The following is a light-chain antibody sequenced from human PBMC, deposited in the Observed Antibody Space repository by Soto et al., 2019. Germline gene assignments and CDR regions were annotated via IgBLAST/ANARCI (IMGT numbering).Light chain of an antibody. CDR2: GAS. V-gene: IGKV3-20*01. Sequence: EIALTQSPGTLSLSPGERATLSCRSSQSVSNNYLAWYQQKPGQAPRLLIYGASSRATGIPNRFSCSGSGTDFTLTISRLEPEDFAVYYCQQYGRSPSTFGGGTKVEIK. CDR1: QSVSNNY. CDR3: QQYGRSPST. J-gene: IGKJ4*01.